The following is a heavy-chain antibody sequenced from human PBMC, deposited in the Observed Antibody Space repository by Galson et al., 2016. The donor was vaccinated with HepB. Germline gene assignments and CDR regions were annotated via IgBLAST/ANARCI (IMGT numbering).Heavy chain of an antibody. CDR1: GYSFTNYW. Sequence: QSGAEVKKPGESLKISCKGSGYSFTNYWIGWVRQMPGKGLEWMGIIYPGDSDTRYRPSFQGQVTISVDKSISTAYLQWSSLKASDTAMYFCARRRVHYDGRIYVYYGMDVWGQGTTVTVSS. CDR3: ARRRVHYDGRIYVYYGMDV. J-gene: IGHJ6*02. CDR2: IYPGDSDT. V-gene: IGHV5-51*01. D-gene: IGHD3-22*01.